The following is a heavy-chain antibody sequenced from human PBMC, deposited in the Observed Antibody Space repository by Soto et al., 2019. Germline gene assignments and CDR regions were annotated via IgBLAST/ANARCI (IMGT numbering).Heavy chain of an antibody. V-gene: IGHV4-59*01. J-gene: IGHJ5*02. CDR3: ARDSSAWFDP. Sequence: PSETLSLTCTVSTGSINGYYWSWIRQPPGKGLEWIGYIYYSGTTHYNPSLRSRVTISLDTSKNQFSLELSSVTAADTAVYYCARDSSAWFDPWGQGTLVTVSS. CDR2: IYYSGTT. CDR1: TGSINGYY.